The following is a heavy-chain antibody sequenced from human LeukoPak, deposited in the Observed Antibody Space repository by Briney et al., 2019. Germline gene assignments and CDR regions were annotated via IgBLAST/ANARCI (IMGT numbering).Heavy chain of an antibody. Sequence: GRSLRLSCAASGFTFSSYSMNWVRQAPGKGLEWVSSISSSSSYIYYADSVKGRFTISRDNAKNSLYLQMNSLRAEDTAVYYCARGPRDSYQLPPYYYYYGMDVWGKGTTVTVSS. CDR3: ARGPRDSYQLPPYYYYYGMDV. CDR1: GFTFSSYS. D-gene: IGHD2-2*01. J-gene: IGHJ6*04. V-gene: IGHV3-21*01. CDR2: ISSSSSYI.